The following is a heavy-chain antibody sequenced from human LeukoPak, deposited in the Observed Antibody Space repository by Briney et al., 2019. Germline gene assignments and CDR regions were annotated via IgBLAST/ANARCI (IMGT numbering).Heavy chain of an antibody. CDR1: GFTFSSFT. D-gene: IGHD5-12*01. Sequence: GGSVRLSCATSGFTFSSFTMNWVRQAPGKGLEWVSTISDGSRDTHYAGSVKGRFTISRDDSQNIVYLQMDSLRAEDTALYYCTTRLRNHFDYWGQGTHVTVSS. CDR3: TTRLRNHFDY. V-gene: IGHV3-23*01. J-gene: IGHJ4*02. CDR2: ISDGSRDT.